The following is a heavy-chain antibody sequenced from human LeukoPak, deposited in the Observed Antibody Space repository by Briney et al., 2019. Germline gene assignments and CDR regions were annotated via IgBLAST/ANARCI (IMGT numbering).Heavy chain of an antibody. CDR1: GFTFSSYS. Sequence: GGSLRLSCAASGFTFSSYSMNWVRQAPGKGLEWVSSISSSSSYIYYADSVKGRFTISRDNAKNSLYLQMNSLRAEDTAVYYCARSGITFGGVIVQLNWFDPWGQGTLVTVSS. V-gene: IGHV3-21*01. D-gene: IGHD3-16*02. CDR3: ARSGITFGGVIVQLNWFDP. J-gene: IGHJ5*02. CDR2: ISSSSSYI.